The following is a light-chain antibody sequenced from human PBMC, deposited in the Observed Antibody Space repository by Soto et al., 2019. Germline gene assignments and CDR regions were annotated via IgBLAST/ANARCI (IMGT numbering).Light chain of an antibody. V-gene: IGLV2-14*03. CDR1: SSDVGGYNY. Sequence: QSALTQPASVSGSPGQSITISCTGTSSDVGGYNYVSWYQQHPGKVPKLIIFDVSNRPSGVSNRLSGSKSGNTASLTISGLQAEDEADYYCSSYTSSDTLTFGGGTKLTVL. CDR2: DVS. J-gene: IGLJ2*01. CDR3: SSYTSSDTLT.